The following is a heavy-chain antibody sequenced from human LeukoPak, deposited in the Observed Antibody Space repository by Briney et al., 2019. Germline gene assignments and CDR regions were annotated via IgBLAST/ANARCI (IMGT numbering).Heavy chain of an antibody. CDR2: IYTSGST. Sequence: PSETLSLTCTVSGGSISSYYWSWIRQPAGKGLEWIGCIYTSGSTNYNPSLKSRVTMSVDTSKNQFSLKLSSVTAADTAVYYCARGRGYDFWSGYDTGPYYFDYWGQGTLVTVSS. V-gene: IGHV4-4*07. J-gene: IGHJ4*02. CDR3: ARGRGYDFWSGYDTGPYYFDY. CDR1: GGSISSYY. D-gene: IGHD3-3*01.